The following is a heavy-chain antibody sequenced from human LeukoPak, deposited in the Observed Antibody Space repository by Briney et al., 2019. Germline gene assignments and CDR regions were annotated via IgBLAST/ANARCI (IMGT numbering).Heavy chain of an antibody. V-gene: IGHV3-23*01. CDR3: AKDSRSSSSRGAFDY. D-gene: IGHD6-13*01. J-gene: IGHJ4*02. CDR2: ISGSGGST. CDR1: RFTFSSYA. Sequence: GGSLRLSCAASRFTFSSYAMSWVRQAPGKGLEWVLGISGSGGSTYFADSVKGRFTISRDNSKNMLYLQMNSLRAEDTAVYYCAKDSRSSSSRGAFDYWGQGTLVTVSS.